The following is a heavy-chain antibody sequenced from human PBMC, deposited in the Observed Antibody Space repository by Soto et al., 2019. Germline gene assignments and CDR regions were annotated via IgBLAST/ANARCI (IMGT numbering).Heavy chain of an antibody. D-gene: IGHD2-15*01. J-gene: IGHJ6*02. Sequence: VKVSYKVSGYTFTSYGISWVRQAPGQGLEWMGWISAYNGNTNYAQKLQGRVTMTTDTSTSTAYMELRSLRSDDTAVYYCARGYCSSTSCHYCSGGSCYSDYYGMDVWGQGTTVTVSS. CDR1: GYTFTSYG. CDR3: ARGYCSSTSCHYCSGGSCYSDYYGMDV. CDR2: ISAYNGNT. V-gene: IGHV1-18*01.